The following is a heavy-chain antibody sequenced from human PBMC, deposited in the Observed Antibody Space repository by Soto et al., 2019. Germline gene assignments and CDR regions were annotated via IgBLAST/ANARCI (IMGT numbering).Heavy chain of an antibody. CDR3: AKVRYSSPMGYYYGMDV. D-gene: IGHD6-19*01. CDR1: RVAFSKFI. Sequence: SVKVSCKASRVAFSKFIVTWVRQAPGLGLEWVGGIIPIFGTANYAQKFQGRVTITADESTSTSYMEVNNLGSEDTAVYYCAKVRYSSPMGYYYGMDVWGQGTTVTVSS. CDR2: IIPIFGTA. J-gene: IGHJ6*02. V-gene: IGHV1-69*13.